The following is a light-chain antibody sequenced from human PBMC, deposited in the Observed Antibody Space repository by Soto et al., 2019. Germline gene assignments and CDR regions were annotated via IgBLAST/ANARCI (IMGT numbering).Light chain of an antibody. CDR1: SSDVGGYNY. Sequence: QSALTQPASLSGSPGQSITISCTGTSSDVGGYNYVSWYQQHPGKAPNLMIYEVSNRPSGVSNRFSGSKSGNTASLTISGLQAEDEADYYCSSYTSSSTHWVFGGGTKLTVL. V-gene: IGLV2-14*01. CDR2: EVS. CDR3: SSYTSSSTHWV. J-gene: IGLJ3*02.